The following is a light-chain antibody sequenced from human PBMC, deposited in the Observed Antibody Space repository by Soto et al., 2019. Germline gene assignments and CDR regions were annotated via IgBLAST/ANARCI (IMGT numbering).Light chain of an antibody. CDR1: QSVSSY. Sequence: EIVLTQSPATLSWSPGERATLSCRASQSVSSYLAWYQQKPCQAPRLLIYDASNRATGIPVRFSGSGSGTEFTLTISSLQPDDFATYYCQHYNSYSEAFGQGTKVDIK. J-gene: IGKJ1*01. V-gene: IGKV3-11*01. CDR3: QHYNSYSEA. CDR2: DAS.